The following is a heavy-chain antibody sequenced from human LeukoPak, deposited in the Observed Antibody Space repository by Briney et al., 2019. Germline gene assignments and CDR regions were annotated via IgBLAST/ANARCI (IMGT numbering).Heavy chain of an antibody. D-gene: IGHD3-16*02. V-gene: IGHV3-66*01. Sequence: GGSLRLSCAVSGFTVSDNYMSWVRQAPGKGLEWVAVTYSSGDSCYADSVKVRFTISRDNSKNTLYLQMNNLRAEDTAVYYCARAGRYDYVWGTYRLDYWGQGTLVTVSS. CDR2: TYSSGDS. J-gene: IGHJ4*02. CDR3: ARAGRYDYVWGTYRLDY. CDR1: GFTVSDNY.